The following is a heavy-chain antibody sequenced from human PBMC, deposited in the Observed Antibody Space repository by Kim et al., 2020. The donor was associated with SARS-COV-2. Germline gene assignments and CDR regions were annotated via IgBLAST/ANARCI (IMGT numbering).Heavy chain of an antibody. Sequence: ASVKVSCKASGYPFTTYWMHWVRQAPGEGPEWMGFISPLTGDTTYAQKFQDRVTLTRETSTSTVYMELRRLKSDDTAVYYCVRDLDGSWSLDYGGQGTLVTVSS. V-gene: IGHV1-46*01. D-gene: IGHD6-13*01. CDR3: VRDLDGSWSLDY. CDR1: GYPFTTYW. J-gene: IGHJ4*02. CDR2: ISPLTGDT.